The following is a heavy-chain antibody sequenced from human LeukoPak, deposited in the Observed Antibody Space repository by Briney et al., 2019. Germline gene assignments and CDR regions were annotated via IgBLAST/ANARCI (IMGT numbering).Heavy chain of an antibody. V-gene: IGHV3-15*07. J-gene: IGHJ4*02. D-gene: IGHD3-10*01. CDR2: IKSKTDGGTT. Sequence: GGSLRLSCAAFGFTFSNAWMNWVRQAPGKGLEWVGRIKSKTDGGTTDYAAPVKGRFTISRDDSKNTLYLQMNSLKTEDTAVYYCTTAGGSGSYYLFDYWGQGTLVTVSS. CDR1: GFTFSNAW. CDR3: TTAGGSGSYYLFDY.